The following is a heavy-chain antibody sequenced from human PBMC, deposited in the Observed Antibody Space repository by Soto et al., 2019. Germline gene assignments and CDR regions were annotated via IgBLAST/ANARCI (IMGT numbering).Heavy chain of an antibody. CDR3: AREEDYYGLGSYYNWFGP. D-gene: IGHD3-10*01. CDR2: IYYSGST. Sequence: SQTQSLTYTVSGVYISSYYWSWIRQPPGKGLEWIGYIYYSGSTNYNPSLKSRVTISVDTSKNQFSLKLSSVTAADTAVYYFAREEDYYGLGSYYNWFGPMGQGTLVTVFS. CDR1: GVYISSYY. V-gene: IGHV4-59*01. J-gene: IGHJ5*02.